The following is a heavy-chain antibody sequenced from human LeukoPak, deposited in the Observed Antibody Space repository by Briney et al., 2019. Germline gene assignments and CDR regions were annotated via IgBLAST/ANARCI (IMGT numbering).Heavy chain of an antibody. D-gene: IGHD3-16*02. CDR1: GFTFSSYW. Sequence: GGSLRLSCAASGFTFSSYWMHWVRQAPGKGLVWVSRINSDGSSTSYADSVKGRFTISRDNAKNTLYLQMNSLRAEDTAVYYCARDLGHFDYVWGSYRYSGNWFDPWGQGTLATVSS. CDR2: INSDGSST. CDR3: ARDLGHFDYVWGSYRYSGNWFDP. V-gene: IGHV3-74*01. J-gene: IGHJ5*02.